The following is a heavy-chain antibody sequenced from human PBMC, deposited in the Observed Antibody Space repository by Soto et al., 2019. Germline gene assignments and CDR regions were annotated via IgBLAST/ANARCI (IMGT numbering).Heavy chain of an antibody. V-gene: IGHV3-21*06. CDR2: ISSSGSYI. D-gene: IGHD5-18*01. CDR3: ARDVQDTAMVTNY. J-gene: IGHJ4*02. CDR1: GFTFRSYS. Sequence: VGSLRLSCATSGFTFRSYSMNWVRQAPGKGLEWVSSISSSGSYIYYADSVKGRFTISRDNAKNSLYLQMNSLRAEDTAVYYCARDVQDTAMVTNYWGQGTLVTVSS.